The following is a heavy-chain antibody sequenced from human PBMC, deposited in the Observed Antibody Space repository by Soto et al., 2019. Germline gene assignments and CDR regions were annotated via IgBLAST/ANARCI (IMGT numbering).Heavy chain of an antibody. V-gene: IGHV3-11*01. CDR1: GYTFSDYY. Sequence: QVQLVESGGDLVKRGGSLRLSCAASGYTFSDYYMSWIRQAPGKGLEWISYIDTSSTKIYYADSVKGRFNISRNNAKNSLYLEMKSRRDTDTAVYYCASHYDMWSGYLSPVDYWGQGTLVTVSS. J-gene: IGHJ4*02. CDR3: ASHYDMWSGYLSPVDY. D-gene: IGHD3-3*01. CDR2: IDTSSTKI.